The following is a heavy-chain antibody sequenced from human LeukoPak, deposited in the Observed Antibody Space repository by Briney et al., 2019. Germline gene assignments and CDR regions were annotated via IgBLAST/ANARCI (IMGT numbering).Heavy chain of an antibody. CDR3: AREGGRYSGYV. D-gene: IGHD5-12*01. CDR2: IYYSGST. Sequence: PSETLSLTCTVSGGSISSSSYYWGWIRQPPGKGLEWIGSIYYSGSTYYNPSLKSRVTISVDTSKNQFSLKLSSVTAADTAVYYCAREGGRYSGYVWGQGTLVTVSS. V-gene: IGHV4-39*07. J-gene: IGHJ4*02. CDR1: GGSISSSSYY.